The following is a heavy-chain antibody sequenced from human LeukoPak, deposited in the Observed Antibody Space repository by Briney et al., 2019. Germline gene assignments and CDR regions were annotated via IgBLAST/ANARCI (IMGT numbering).Heavy chain of an antibody. CDR1: GFTFSNYD. J-gene: IGHJ4*02. CDR3: ARGVGGSYLFDH. CDR2: IWYDGTNK. Sequence: PGRSLRLSCAASGFTFSNYDMHWVRQAPGKGLEWVAVIWYDGTNKYYADSVKGRFTISRDNSKNTLYLQMNSLRAEDTAVYYCARGVGGSYLFDHWGQGTLVTVSS. V-gene: IGHV3-33*01. D-gene: IGHD1-26*01.